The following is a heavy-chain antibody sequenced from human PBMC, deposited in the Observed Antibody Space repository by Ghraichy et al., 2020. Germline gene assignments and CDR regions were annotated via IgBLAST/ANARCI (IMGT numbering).Heavy chain of an antibody. J-gene: IGHJ6*02. CDR1: GASLSSANDY. Sequence: SETLSLTCTVSGASLSSANDYWSWIRQSPRKGLEWIGYIYYGGSTYTNPSFQRRVTTSVDMSKNQISLTLSSVTAADPAVYYCARGTMSLDYHYFGMDVWGQGTSVTVSS. CDR2: IYYGGST. CDR3: ARGTMSLDYHYFGMDV. D-gene: IGHD1/OR15-1a*01. V-gene: IGHV4-30-4*01.